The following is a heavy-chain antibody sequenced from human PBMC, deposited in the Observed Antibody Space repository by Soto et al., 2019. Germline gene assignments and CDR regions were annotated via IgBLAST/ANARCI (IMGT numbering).Heavy chain of an antibody. CDR3: ARAPYEDDFWSGYYNY. V-gene: IGHV1-69*13. CDR1: GGTFSIYA. Sequence: SVKVSCKASGGTFSIYAISWVRQAPGQGLEWMGGIIPIFGTANYAQKFQGRVTITADESTSTAYMELSSLRSEDTAVYYCARAPYEDDFWSGYYNYWGQGTLVTVSS. D-gene: IGHD3-3*01. CDR2: IIPIFGTA. J-gene: IGHJ4*02.